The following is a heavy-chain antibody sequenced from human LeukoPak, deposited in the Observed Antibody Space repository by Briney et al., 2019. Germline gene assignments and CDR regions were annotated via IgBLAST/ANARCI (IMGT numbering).Heavy chain of an antibody. V-gene: IGHV1-3*01. CDR1: GYSFSTYT. D-gene: IGHD3-22*01. J-gene: IGHJ4*02. Sequence: ASVKVSCKASGYSFSTYTMNWVRQAPGQRLEWMGWINAGNGNTKYSQKFQGRVTITRDTSASTAYMEMRSLRSEDTAVYYCARGSQTDYYDSSGYYNWGQGTLVTVSS. CDR3: ARGSQTDYYDSSGYYN. CDR2: INAGNGNT.